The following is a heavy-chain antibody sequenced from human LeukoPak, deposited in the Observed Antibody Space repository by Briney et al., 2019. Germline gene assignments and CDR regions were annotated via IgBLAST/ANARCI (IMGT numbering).Heavy chain of an antibody. D-gene: IGHD4-17*01. CDR1: GGSISIGEYS. V-gene: IGHV4-30-4*01. Sequence: SETLSLTCTVSGGSISIGEYSWSWIRQPPGKGLEWIGNIHSSGTIYYNPSLKSRSTISVDTSMNQLSLKLTSVTAADTAAYFCARDYAVWGQGTLVTVSP. CDR2: IHSSGTI. J-gene: IGHJ4*02. CDR3: ARDYAV.